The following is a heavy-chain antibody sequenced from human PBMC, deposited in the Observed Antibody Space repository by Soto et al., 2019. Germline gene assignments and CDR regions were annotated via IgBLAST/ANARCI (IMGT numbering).Heavy chain of an antibody. D-gene: IGHD3-16*02. V-gene: IGHV3-23*01. CDR3: AKDVHLHLGELSLPFFDY. CDR2: ISVSGVNK. J-gene: IGHJ4*02. CDR1: GFTFSSNA. Sequence: EVQLLESGGGLVQPGGSLRLSCAASGFTFSSNAMSWVRQAPGKGLEWVSSISVSGVNKYYADSVKGRFTISRDNSKNTLYLQMNSLRAEDTAVYYCAKDVHLHLGELSLPFFDYWGQGTLVTVSS.